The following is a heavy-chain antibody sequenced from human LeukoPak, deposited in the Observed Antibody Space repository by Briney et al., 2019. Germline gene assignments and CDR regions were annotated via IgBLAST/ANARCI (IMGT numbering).Heavy chain of an antibody. CDR1: GGTFSSYA. V-gene: IGHV1-69*04. CDR3: ARAGFEYQLHTVFYY. D-gene: IGHD2-2*01. Sequence: AASVKVSCKASGGTFSSYAISWVRQAPGQGLEWMGRIIPILGIANYAQKFQGRVTITTDESTSTAYMELSSLRSEDTAVYYCARAGFEYQLHTVFYYWGQGTLVTVSS. CDR2: IIPILGIA. J-gene: IGHJ4*02.